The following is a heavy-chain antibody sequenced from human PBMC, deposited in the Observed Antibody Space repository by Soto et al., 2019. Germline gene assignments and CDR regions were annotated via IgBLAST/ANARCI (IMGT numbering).Heavy chain of an antibody. V-gene: IGHV4-30-2*03. Sequence: SETLSLTCAVSGGSISSGGYSWSWIRQPPGKGLEWIGYIYHSGKSFYNPSLKSRVTMSVDTSKNQFSLNLSSVTAADTAVYYCVRRHGLTVDAYYWGQGTLVTVSS. J-gene: IGHJ4*02. D-gene: IGHD2-21*02. CDR1: GGSISSGGYS. CDR3: VRRHGLTVDAYY. CDR2: IYHSGKS.